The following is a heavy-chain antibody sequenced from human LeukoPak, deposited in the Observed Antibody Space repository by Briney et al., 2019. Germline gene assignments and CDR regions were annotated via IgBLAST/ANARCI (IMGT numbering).Heavy chain of an antibody. D-gene: IGHD3-3*02. CDR2: VSGGGGTT. J-gene: IGHJ5*02. Sequence: GGSLRLSCAASGFTFSNYAMRWVRQAPGKGLEWVSAVSGGGGTTYYADSVKGRFIISRDNSKNTLSLQMNSLSAEDTAVYYCAKANILAVDTSWFDTWGQGTLVTVSS. CDR1: GFTFSNYA. V-gene: IGHV3-23*01. CDR3: AKANILAVDTSWFDT.